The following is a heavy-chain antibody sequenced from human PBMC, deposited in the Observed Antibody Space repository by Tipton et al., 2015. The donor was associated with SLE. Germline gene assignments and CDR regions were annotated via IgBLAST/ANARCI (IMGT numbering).Heavy chain of an antibody. V-gene: IGHV4-39*02. CDR3: ARSSSVRTLLWPTFAY. Sequence: TLSLTCTVSGGSISSSSYYWGWIRQPPGKGLEWIGSIYYSGSTYYNPSLKSRVTISVDTSKNHLSLKLTSVTAADTAVYFCARSSSVRTLLWPTFAYWGQGTLVTVSS. J-gene: IGHJ4*02. CDR1: GGSISSSSYY. D-gene: IGHD2/OR15-2a*01. CDR2: IYYSGST.